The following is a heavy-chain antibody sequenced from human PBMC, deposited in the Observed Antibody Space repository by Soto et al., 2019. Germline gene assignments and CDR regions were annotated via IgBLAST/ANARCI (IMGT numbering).Heavy chain of an antibody. D-gene: IGHD2-15*01. V-gene: IGHV4-4*07. CDR2: INTDGLS. Sequence: SETLSLTCSVSGVSITSYYWSWIRQSAGGGLEWMGRINTDGLSTYSPSFKSRLTMSLDTSKNQVSLRLISVTAADTAVYFCARVPVAVAATEDYYGLDVWGQGTTITVSS. CDR1: GVSITSYY. CDR3: ARVPVAVAATEDYYGLDV. J-gene: IGHJ6*02.